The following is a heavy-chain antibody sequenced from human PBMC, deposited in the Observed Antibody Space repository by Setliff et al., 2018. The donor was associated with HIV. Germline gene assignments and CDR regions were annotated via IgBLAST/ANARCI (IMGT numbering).Heavy chain of an antibody. CDR1: GFTFGDYA. CDR3: TREFLPVPRPPTGAFDI. J-gene: IGHJ3*02. Sequence: PGGSLRLSYTASGFTFGDYAMSWVRQAPGKGLEWVGFIRSKAYGGTTEYAASVKGRFTISRDDSKSIAYLQMNSLKTEDTAVYYCTREFLPVPRPPTGAFDIWGQGTMVT. CDR2: IRSKAYGGTT. D-gene: IGHD4-17*01. V-gene: IGHV3-49*04.